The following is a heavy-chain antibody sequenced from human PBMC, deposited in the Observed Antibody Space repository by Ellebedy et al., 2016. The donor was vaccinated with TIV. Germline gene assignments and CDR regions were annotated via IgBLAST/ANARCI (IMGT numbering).Heavy chain of an antibody. V-gene: IGHV4-31*03. CDR3: ARDGGYGDRGYAFDI. CDR2: ISYVGTT. J-gene: IGHJ3*02. D-gene: IGHD4-17*01. Sequence: MPSETLSLTCTVSGASISSGGYYWSCIRPHPGKGLEWTGYISYVGTTSYSPSLKSRLTISFDTSENRISLKLRSVTAADTAVYFCARDGGYGDRGYAFDIWGQGTMVTVSS. CDR1: GASISSGGYY.